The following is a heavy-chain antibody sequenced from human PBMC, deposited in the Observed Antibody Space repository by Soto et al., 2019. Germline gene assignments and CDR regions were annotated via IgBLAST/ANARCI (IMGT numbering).Heavy chain of an antibody. Sequence: GGSLRLSCAASGFTFSSYAMSWVRQAPGKGLEWVSAISGSGGSTYYADSVKGRFTISRDNSKNTLYLQMNSLRAKDTAVYYGAKQYGLRGVIITNWFDPWGQGTLVTVSS. D-gene: IGHD3-10*01. CDR1: GFTFSSYA. CDR3: AKQYGLRGVIITNWFDP. V-gene: IGHV3-23*01. CDR2: ISGSGGST. J-gene: IGHJ5*02.